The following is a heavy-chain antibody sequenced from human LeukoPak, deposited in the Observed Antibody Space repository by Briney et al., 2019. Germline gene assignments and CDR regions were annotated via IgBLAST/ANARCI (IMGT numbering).Heavy chain of an antibody. CDR3: ASNEYSSTYYYYYGMDV. V-gene: IGHV3-53*01. CDR2: IYSGGST. CDR1: GFTVSSNY. Sequence: SGGSLRLSRAASGFTVSSNYMSWVRQAPGKGLEWVSVIYSGGSTYYADSVKGRFTISRDNSKNTLYLQMNSLRAEDTAVYYCASNEYSSTYYYYYGMDVWGQGTTVTVSS. D-gene: IGHD6-6*01. J-gene: IGHJ6*02.